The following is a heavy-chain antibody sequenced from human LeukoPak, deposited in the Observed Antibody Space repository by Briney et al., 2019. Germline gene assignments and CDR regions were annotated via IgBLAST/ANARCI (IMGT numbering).Heavy chain of an antibody. CDR2: IDYSGST. Sequence: SETLSLTCTVSGGSVNSGHYYWTWIRQPPGKGLEWIGSIDYSGSTNYNPSLKSRVTISVDTSKNQFSLRLGSVTAADTAVYYCARRDYDYVWGTYRRYRPFDYWGQGTLVTVSS. CDR3: ARRDYDYVWGTYRRYRPFDY. J-gene: IGHJ4*02. D-gene: IGHD3-16*02. CDR1: GGSVNSGHYY. V-gene: IGHV4-39*01.